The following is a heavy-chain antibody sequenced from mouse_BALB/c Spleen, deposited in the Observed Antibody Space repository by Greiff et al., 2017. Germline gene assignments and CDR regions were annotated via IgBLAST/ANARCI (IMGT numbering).Heavy chain of an antibody. CDR3: ARQIYYGYDGYYFDY. V-gene: IGHV5-6-5*01. J-gene: IGHJ2*01. D-gene: IGHD2-2*01. CDR2: ISSGGST. CDR1: GFTFSSYA. Sequence: EVKLMESGGGLVKPGGSLKLSCAASGFTFSSYAMSWVRQTPEKRLEWVASISSGGSTYYPDSVKGRFTISRDNAKNTLYLQMSSLKSEDTAMYYCARQIYYGYDGYYFDYWGQGTTLTVSS.